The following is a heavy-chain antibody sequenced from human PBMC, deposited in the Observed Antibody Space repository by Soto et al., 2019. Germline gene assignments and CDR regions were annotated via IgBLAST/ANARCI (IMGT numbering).Heavy chain of an antibody. CDR1: GGSVSSGSYY. Sequence: SETLSLTCTVSGGSVSSGSYYWSWIRQPPGKGLEWIGYIYYIGSTNYNPSLKSRVTISVDTSKNQFSLKLSSVTAADTAVYYCARCRDSSGYYYYYFDYLGQGTLVALSS. D-gene: IGHD3-22*01. CDR3: ARCRDSSGYYYYYFDY. J-gene: IGHJ4*02. V-gene: IGHV4-61*01. CDR2: IYYIGST.